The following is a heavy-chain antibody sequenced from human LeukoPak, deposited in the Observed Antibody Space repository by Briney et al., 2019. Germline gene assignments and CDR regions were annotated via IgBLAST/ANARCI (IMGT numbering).Heavy chain of an antibody. Sequence: ASVKVSCKASGYTFSNYGISWVRQAPGQGLEWMGWISGYNGNTNYTQNLQGRVTMTTDTSTTTAYMELRSLRSDDTAVYYCARTRYYYDSSGYSDYWGQGTLVTVSS. CDR3: ARTRYYYDSSGYSDY. CDR2: ISGYNGNT. D-gene: IGHD3-22*01. J-gene: IGHJ4*02. V-gene: IGHV1-18*01. CDR1: GYTFSNYG.